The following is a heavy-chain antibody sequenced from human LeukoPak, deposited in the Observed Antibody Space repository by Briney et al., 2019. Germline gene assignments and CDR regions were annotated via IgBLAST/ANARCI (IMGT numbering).Heavy chain of an antibody. J-gene: IGHJ4*02. CDR1: GGSISTYY. CDR2: IYTNENT. CDR3: ARAAAAAGGQYFDY. V-gene: IGHV4-4*07. Sequence: SETLSLTCTVSGGSISTYYWSWIRQPAGKGLEWIGRIYTNENTNYNPSLRSRVTMSVDTSKNQFSLKLSSLTAADTAVDYCARAAAAAGGQYFDYWGQGTLVAVSS. D-gene: IGHD6-13*01.